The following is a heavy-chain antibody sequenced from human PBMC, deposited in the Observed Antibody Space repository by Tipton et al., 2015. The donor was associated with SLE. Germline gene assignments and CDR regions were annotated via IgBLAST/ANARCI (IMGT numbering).Heavy chain of an antibody. CDR3: ARDEYRYDTTGYHLLVHFDF. V-gene: IGHV4-59*12. CDR2: INHSGNA. D-gene: IGHD3-22*01. Sequence: TLSLTCTVSGGSISSYYWTWIRQPPGKGLEWIGDINHSGNANYSPSLKSRVTISVDTSMNQFYLNLSSVTAADTAVYYCARDEYRYDTTGYHLLVHFDFWGQGTLVTVSS. CDR1: GGSISSYY. J-gene: IGHJ4*02.